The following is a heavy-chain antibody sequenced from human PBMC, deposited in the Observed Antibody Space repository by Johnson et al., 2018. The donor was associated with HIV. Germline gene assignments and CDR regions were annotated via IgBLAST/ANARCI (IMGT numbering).Heavy chain of an antibody. Sequence: VQLVESGGGVVQPGRSLRLSCAGSGFTFSSYAFHWVRQAPGKGLEWVSYISTSDGTIYSADTVKGRFSISRDNAKNTLYLQMNSLRAEDTAVYYCARESANSGRYSGAFDVWGQGTMVIVSS. CDR2: ISTSDGTI. D-gene: IGHD1-26*01. CDR3: ARESANSGRYSGAFDV. J-gene: IGHJ3*01. V-gene: IGHV3-48*03. CDR1: GFTFSSYA.